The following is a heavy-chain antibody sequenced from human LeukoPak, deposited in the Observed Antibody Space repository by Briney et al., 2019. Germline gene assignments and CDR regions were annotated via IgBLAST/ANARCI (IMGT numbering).Heavy chain of an antibody. D-gene: IGHD6-13*01. Sequence: GSPRLSCAASGFTFSSYAMHWVRQAPGKGLEWIGEINHSGSTNYNPSLKRRVTISVDTSQNQFSVRLNSVTAADTAVYYCARGRYLTTGGGAAAGFLDYWGQGTLVTVSS. CDR2: INHSGST. CDR3: ARGRYLTTGGGAAAGFLDY. V-gene: IGHV4-34*01. CDR1: GFTFSSYA. J-gene: IGHJ4*02.